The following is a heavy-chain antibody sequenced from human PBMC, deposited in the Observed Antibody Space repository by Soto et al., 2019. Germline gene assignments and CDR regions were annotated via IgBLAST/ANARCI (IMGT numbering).Heavy chain of an antibody. CDR3: AREITGTGWSDP. J-gene: IGHJ5*02. V-gene: IGHV4-59*01. Sequence: PSETLSLACTVSGGSIRSYYWSWIRQPPGKGLGWIGYIYYSGSTNYNPSLKSRVTISVDTSKNQFSLKLSSVTAADTAVYYCAREITGTGWSDPWGQGTLVTVSS. D-gene: IGHD1-7*01. CDR2: IYYSGST. CDR1: GGSIRSYY.